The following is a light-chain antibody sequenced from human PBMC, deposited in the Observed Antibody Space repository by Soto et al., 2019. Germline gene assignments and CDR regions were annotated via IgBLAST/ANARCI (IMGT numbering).Light chain of an antibody. CDR2: AAS. J-gene: IGKJ1*01. Sequence: DIQMTQSPSSLSASVGDRVTITCRASQTITNYLNWYQQKPGTAPKLLIYAASTLLSGVPARFSGGGSGTDFTLITDSLQPEEFATYYCQQSYSSPWTFGQGTKVEIK. V-gene: IGKV1-39*01. CDR3: QQSYSSPWT. CDR1: QTITNY.